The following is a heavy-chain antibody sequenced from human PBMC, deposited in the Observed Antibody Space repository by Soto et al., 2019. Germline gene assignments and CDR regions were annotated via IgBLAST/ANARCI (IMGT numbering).Heavy chain of an antibody. J-gene: IGHJ4*02. Sequence: EVQLVESGGGLVKPGGSLRLSCAASGFTFSNYNMNWVRQAPGKGLEWISSISSISSYIYYADSVKGRFTISRDNAKNSLYLQMNSLRAEDTAVYYCARDAGDYYDSSGLMYWGQGTLVTVSS. V-gene: IGHV3-21*01. D-gene: IGHD3-22*01. CDR1: GFTFSNYN. CDR2: ISSISSYI. CDR3: ARDAGDYYDSSGLMY.